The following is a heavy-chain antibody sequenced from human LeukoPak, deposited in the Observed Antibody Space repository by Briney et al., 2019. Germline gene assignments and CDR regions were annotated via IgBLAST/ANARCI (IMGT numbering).Heavy chain of an antibody. D-gene: IGHD5-12*01. CDR1: GYSFTTHD. CDR3: ARESGLTDNWLDS. V-gene: IGHV1-8*01. CDR2: MNPNSGKS. Sequence: ASVKVSCKVSGYSFTTHDINWVRQSTGQGLEWMGWMNPNSGKSGYAQKFQGRVTMTRDTSISTVYMELSSLGSDDTAAYYCARESGLTDNWLDSWGQGTLVIVSS. J-gene: IGHJ5*01.